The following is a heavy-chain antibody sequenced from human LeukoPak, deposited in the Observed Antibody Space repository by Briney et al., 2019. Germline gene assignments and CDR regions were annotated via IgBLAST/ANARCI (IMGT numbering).Heavy chain of an antibody. CDR3: ASSPRAPHFYDSSGTRGGY. J-gene: IGHJ4*02. CDR1: GGSFSGYY. D-gene: IGHD3-22*01. V-gene: IGHV4-34*01. CDR2: INHRGST. Sequence: PSETLSLTCAVYGGSFSGYYWSWIRQPPGKGLEWVGEINHRGSTNYNPSLKSRVTTSVDTSKDQFSLKLSSVTAADTAVYYCASSPRAPHFYDSSGTRGGYWGQGTLVTVSS.